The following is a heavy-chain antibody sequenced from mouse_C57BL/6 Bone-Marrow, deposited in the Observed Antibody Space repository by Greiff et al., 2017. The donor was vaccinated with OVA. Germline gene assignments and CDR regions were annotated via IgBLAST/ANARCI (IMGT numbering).Heavy chain of an antibody. CDR2: INYDGSST. CDR3: ARGYDYFYYAMDY. D-gene: IGHD2-4*01. J-gene: IGHJ4*01. CDR1: GFTFSDYY. V-gene: IGHV5-16*01. Sequence: DVKLVESEGSLVQPGRSMKLSCTASGFTFSDYYMAWVRPVPETGLEWVANINYDGSSTYYLDSLKSRFIISRDNAKNILYLQMSSLKSEDTATYYCARGYDYFYYAMDYWGQGTSVTVSS.